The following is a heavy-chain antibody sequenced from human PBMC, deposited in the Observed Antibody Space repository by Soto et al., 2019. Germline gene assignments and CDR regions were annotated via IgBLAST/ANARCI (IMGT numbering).Heavy chain of an antibody. V-gene: IGHV4-30-2*01. D-gene: IGHD2-2*01. CDR3: ARVPDR. J-gene: IGHJ5*02. CDR2: IYHSGST. CDR1: GGSISSSSHH. Sequence: SETLSLTCTVSGGSISSSSHHWSWIRQHPGKGLEWIGYIYHSGSTYYNPSLKSRVTISVDRSKNQFSLKLSSVTAADTAVYYCARVPDRWGQGTLVTVSS.